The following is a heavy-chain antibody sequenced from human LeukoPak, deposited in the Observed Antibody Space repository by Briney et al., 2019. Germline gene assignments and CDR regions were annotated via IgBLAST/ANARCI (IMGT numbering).Heavy chain of an antibody. CDR3: ARGSYGGNAGNFDY. Sequence: GASVKVSCKASGYTFTSYGISWVRQAPGQGLEWMGGIIPIFGTANYAQKFQGRVTITADESTSTAYMELSSLRSEDTAVYYCARGSYGGNAGNFDYWGQGTLVTVSS. CDR1: GYTFTSYG. V-gene: IGHV1-69*13. J-gene: IGHJ4*02. CDR2: IIPIFGTA. D-gene: IGHD4-23*01.